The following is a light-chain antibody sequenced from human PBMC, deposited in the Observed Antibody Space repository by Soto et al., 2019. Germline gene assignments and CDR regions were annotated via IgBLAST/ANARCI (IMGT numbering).Light chain of an antibody. CDR2: DTS. J-gene: IGKJ2*01. Sequence: EIVLTQSPATRSLSPGERATLSCRASQSVGGFLAWYQQKSGQAPRLLIYDTSKRATGIPARFSGSGSGTDFTLTISSLEPEDFAIYHCQHRSNWPPMYTFGQGTKVDIK. CDR3: QHRSNWPPMYT. CDR1: QSVGGF. V-gene: IGKV3-11*01.